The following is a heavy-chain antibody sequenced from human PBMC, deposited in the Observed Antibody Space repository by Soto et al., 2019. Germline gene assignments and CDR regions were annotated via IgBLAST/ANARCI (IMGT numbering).Heavy chain of an antibody. D-gene: IGHD3-16*02. J-gene: IGHJ6*02. Sequence: SVKVSCKASGGTFSSYAISWVRQAPGQGLEWMGGIIPIFGTANYAQKFQGRVTITADESTSTAYMELSSLRSEDTAVYYCASMITFGGVIVFYGMDVWGQGTTVTVSS. CDR3: ASMITFGGVIVFYGMDV. CDR1: GGTFSSYA. V-gene: IGHV1-69*13. CDR2: IIPIFGTA.